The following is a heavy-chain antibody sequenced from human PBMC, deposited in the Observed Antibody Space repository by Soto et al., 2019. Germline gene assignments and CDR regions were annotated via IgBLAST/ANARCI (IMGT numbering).Heavy chain of an antibody. Sequence: SETLSLTCTVSGGSISSYYWSWIRQPPGKGLEWIGYIYYSGSTNYNPSLKSRVTISVDTSKNQFSLKLSSVTAADTAVYYCARGRWFDAFDIWGQGTMVTVSS. V-gene: IGHV4-59*01. CDR3: ARGRWFDAFDI. CDR2: IYYSGST. CDR1: GGSISSYY. J-gene: IGHJ3*02. D-gene: IGHD2-15*01.